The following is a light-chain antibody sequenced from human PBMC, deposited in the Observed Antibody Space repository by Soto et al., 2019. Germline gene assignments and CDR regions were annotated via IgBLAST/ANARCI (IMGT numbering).Light chain of an antibody. Sequence: DIQMTQSPSTLSASVGDTVTITCRTSQYISNWLVWYQQKPGKAPNLLIYKASILESEVPSRFSGRGSGTEFTLTISSLQPGDFATYYCQHYYTYPDTFGQGTKLEIK. CDR1: QYISNW. V-gene: IGKV1-5*03. CDR2: KAS. J-gene: IGKJ2*01. CDR3: QHYYTYPDT.